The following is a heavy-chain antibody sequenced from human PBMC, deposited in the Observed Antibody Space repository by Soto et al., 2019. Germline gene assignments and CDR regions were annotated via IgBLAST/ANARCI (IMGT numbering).Heavy chain of an antibody. CDR2: IYPGDSDT. J-gene: IGHJ6*02. CDR1: GYSFTSYW. Sequence: PGESLKISCKGSGYSFTSYWIGWVRQMPGKGLEWMGIIYPGDSDTRYSPSFQGQVTISADKSISTAYLQWSSLKASDTAMYYCARIGEVAALYYYGMDVWGQGTTVTVSS. D-gene: IGHD6-6*01. V-gene: IGHV5-51*01. CDR3: ARIGEVAALYYYGMDV.